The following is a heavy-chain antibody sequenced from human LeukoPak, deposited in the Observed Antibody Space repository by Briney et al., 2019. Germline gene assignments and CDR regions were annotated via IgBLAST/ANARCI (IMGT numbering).Heavy chain of an antibody. CDR3: ARRPYYYDSSGYPY. D-gene: IGHD3-22*01. J-gene: IGHJ4*02. Sequence: SVKVSCKDPGGTFSSYAISWVRQAPGQGLEWMGGIIPIFGTANYAQKFQGRVTITTDESTSTAYMELSSLRSEDTAVYYCARRPYYYDSSGYPYWGQGTLVTVSS. CDR2: IIPIFGTA. CDR1: GGTFSSYA. V-gene: IGHV1-69*05.